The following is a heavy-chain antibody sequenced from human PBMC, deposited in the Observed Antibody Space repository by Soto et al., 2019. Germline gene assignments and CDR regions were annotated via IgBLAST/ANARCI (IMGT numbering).Heavy chain of an antibody. CDR3: ARGNEPPSDYDILTGSKTYFDY. Sequence: SETLSLTCAVYGGSFSGYYWSWIRQPPGKGLERNREINHNGSTNYNPSLKRRVTISVDTSKNQFSLKLSSVTAADTAVYFCARGNEPPSDYDILTGSKTYFDYWGQGTLVTVSS. D-gene: IGHD3-9*01. V-gene: IGHV4-34*01. CDR2: INHNGST. J-gene: IGHJ4*02. CDR1: GGSFSGYY.